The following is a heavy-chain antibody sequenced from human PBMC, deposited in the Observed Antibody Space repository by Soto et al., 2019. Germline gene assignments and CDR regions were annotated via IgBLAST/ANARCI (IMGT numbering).Heavy chain of an antibody. CDR1: GYSFTSYW. V-gene: IGHV5-51*01. CDR2: IYPGDSDT. CDR3: ALNRGNVEMATMGNNWFDP. J-gene: IGHJ5*02. Sequence: SGESLKISCKGSGYSFTSYWIGWVRQMPGKGLEWMGIIYPGDSDTRYSPSFQGQVTISADKSISTAYLQWSSLKASDTAMYYCALNRGNVEMATMGNNWFDPWGQGTLVTVSS. D-gene: IGHD5-12*01.